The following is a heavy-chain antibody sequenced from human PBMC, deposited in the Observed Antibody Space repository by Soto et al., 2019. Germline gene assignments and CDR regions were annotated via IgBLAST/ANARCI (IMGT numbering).Heavy chain of an antibody. Sequence: EVQLVESGGGLVQPGGSLRLSCAASGFTFSSYSMNWVRQAPGKGLEWVSYISSSSSTIYYADSVKGRFTISRDNAKNSLYLQMNCLRAEDTAVYYCSVVPAANGHYGMDVWGQGTKVIVSS. CDR1: GFTFSSYS. J-gene: IGHJ6*02. V-gene: IGHV3-48*01. D-gene: IGHD2-2*01. CDR3: SVVPAANGHYGMDV. CDR2: ISSSSSTI.